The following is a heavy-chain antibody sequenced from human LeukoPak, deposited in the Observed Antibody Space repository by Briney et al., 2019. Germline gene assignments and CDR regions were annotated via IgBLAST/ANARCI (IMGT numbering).Heavy chain of an antibody. CDR2: SYYSGST. Sequence: ASETLSLTCSVSGGSIGSYYWSWIRQPPGKGLEYLGYSYYSGSTDYNPSLKSRVTISVDTSNQFSLMLTSVTAADTAVYYCARQSIAARRAFDIWGQGTMVTVSS. V-gene: IGHV4-59*08. J-gene: IGHJ3*02. CDR3: ARQSIAARRAFDI. CDR1: GGSIGSYY. D-gene: IGHD6-6*01.